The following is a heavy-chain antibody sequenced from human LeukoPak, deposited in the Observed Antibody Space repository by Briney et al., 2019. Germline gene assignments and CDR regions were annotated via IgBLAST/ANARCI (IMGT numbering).Heavy chain of an antibody. CDR2: IYYSGST. V-gene: IGHV4-59*01. D-gene: IGHD6-19*01. Sequence: SETLSLTCTVSGGSISSYYWSWIRQPPGKGLEWIGYIYYSGSTNYDPSLKSRVTISVDTSKNQFSLKLSSVTAADTAVYYCARFPYSSGAYYWGQGTLVTVSP. CDR3: ARFPYSSGAYY. CDR1: GGSISSYY. J-gene: IGHJ4*02.